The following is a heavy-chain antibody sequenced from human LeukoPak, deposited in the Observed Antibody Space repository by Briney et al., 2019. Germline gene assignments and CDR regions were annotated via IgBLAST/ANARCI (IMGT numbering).Heavy chain of an antibody. CDR3: ARVRAGYSRS. CDR1: GFTVSSNY. Sequence: PGGSLRLSCAASGFTVSSNYMSWVRQAPGKGLEWVSVIYSGGSTYYADSVKGRITTSRHNSKNTLYLQMNTLRAEDTAVYYCARVRAGYSRSWGQGTLVTVSS. CDR2: IYSGGST. J-gene: IGHJ4*02. D-gene: IGHD6-13*01. V-gene: IGHV3-53*04.